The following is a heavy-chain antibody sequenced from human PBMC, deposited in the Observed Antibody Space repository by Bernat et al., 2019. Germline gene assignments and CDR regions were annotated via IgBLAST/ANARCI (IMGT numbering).Heavy chain of an antibody. CDR1: GGSIGSSGYY. CDR3: ARGGSRLTTIGSFDI. J-gene: IGHJ3*02. CDR2: IYYRGST. Sequence: QLQLQESGPGLVKPSETLSLTCTVSGGSIGSSGYYWGWVRQPPGKGLEWIGSIYYRGSTYYNPSLKSRVTISVDTSKNQFSLMLSSVTAAETAVYYCARGGSRLTTIGSFDIWGLGTMVTVSS. D-gene: IGHD4-11*01. V-gene: IGHV4-39*01.